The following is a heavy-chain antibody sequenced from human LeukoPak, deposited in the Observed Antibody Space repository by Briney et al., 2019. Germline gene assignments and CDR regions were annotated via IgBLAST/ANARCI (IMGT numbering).Heavy chain of an antibody. CDR3: TTGLVVVVAATGYWFDP. CDR1: GFTFSNAR. J-gene: IGHJ5*02. V-gene: IGHV3-15*01. CDR2: INRKTDGGTK. D-gene: IGHD2-15*01. Sequence: GGSLRLSCAASGFTFSNARMSWVRQAPGKGLEWVGRINRKTDGGTKDYAAPVKGRFTIPRDDSKNTLYLQMNSLKTEDTAVYYCTTGLVVVVAATGYWFDPWGQGTLVTVSS.